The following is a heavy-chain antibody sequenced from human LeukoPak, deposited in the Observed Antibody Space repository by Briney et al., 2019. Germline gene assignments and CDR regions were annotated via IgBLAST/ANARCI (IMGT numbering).Heavy chain of an antibody. V-gene: IGHV5-51*01. CDR2: IYPGDSDT. CDR3: ASGFEGYYDSSGYHEPPDY. Sequence: GESLKISCKGSGYSFTSYWIGWVRQMPGKGLEWMGIIYPGDSDTRYSPSFQGQVTISADKSISTAYLQWSSLKASDTAMYYCASGFEGYYDSSGYHEPPDYWGRGTLVTVSS. J-gene: IGHJ4*02. CDR1: GYSFTSYW. D-gene: IGHD3-22*01.